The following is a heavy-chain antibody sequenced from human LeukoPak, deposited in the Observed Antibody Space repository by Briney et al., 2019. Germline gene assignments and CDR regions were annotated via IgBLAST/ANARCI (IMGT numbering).Heavy chain of an antibody. CDR2: INPSGGST. Sequence: ASVKVSCKASGYPFTTYPMHWVRQAPGQGLEWMGIINPSGGSTNHAQKFQGRVTMTRDTSTSTVYMELSSLRSEDTAVYYCARLGYCGSTTCQWGQGTVVTVSS. CDR3: ARLGYCGSTTCQ. J-gene: IGHJ4*02. D-gene: IGHD2-2*01. V-gene: IGHV1-46*01. CDR1: GYPFTTYP.